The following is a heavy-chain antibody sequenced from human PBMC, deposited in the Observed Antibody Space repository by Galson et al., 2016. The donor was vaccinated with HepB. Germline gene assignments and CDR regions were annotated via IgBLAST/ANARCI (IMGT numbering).Heavy chain of an antibody. Sequence: ETLSLTCTVSGGSVSSGGYYWSWIRQPPGKRLEWIGYIFYSGSANYSPSLKSRVTISVDASQNQFSLKLSSVTAADTALYSCARGIAVAGGYYFDNWGRGALVIVSS. CDR3: ARGIAVAGGYYFDN. CDR2: IFYSGSA. J-gene: IGHJ4*02. D-gene: IGHD6-19*01. V-gene: IGHV4-61*08. CDR1: GGSVSSGGYY.